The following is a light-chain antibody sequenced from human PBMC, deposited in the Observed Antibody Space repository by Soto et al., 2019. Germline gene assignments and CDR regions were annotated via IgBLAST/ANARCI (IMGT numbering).Light chain of an antibody. Sequence: DIQMTHSPSSLSASVGYRVTITFRSSQSISSYLNWYQQKPGKDPKRLIYVASSLESGVPSRFSGSGSGTEFTLTISSLQPDDFATYYCQQYNTYSPIAFGQGTRLEIK. J-gene: IGKJ5*01. CDR1: QSISSY. V-gene: IGKV1-5*01. CDR2: VAS. CDR3: QQYNTYSPIA.